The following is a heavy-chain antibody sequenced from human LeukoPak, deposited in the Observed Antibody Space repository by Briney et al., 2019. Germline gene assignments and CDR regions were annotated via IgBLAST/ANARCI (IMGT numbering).Heavy chain of an antibody. D-gene: IGHD6-6*01. CDR3: AKDLIAARRRLFDY. CDR1: GFTFSSSG. Sequence: PGGSLRLSCAASGFTFSSSGMHWVRQAPGKGLEWVAVISYDGSNKYYADSVKGRFTISRDNSKNTLYLQMNSLRAEDTAVYYCAKDLIAARRRLFDYWGQGTLVTVSS. CDR2: ISYDGSNK. V-gene: IGHV3-30*18. J-gene: IGHJ4*02.